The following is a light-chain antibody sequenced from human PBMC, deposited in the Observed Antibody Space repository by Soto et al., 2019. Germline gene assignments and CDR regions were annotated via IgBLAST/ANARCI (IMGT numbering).Light chain of an antibody. CDR2: PTS. Sequence: AIQMTQSPSSLSASVGDTVTITCRASQGIRNDLGWYQQKPGKAPKLLIFPTSTLQNGVPSRFSGSGFGKDFTLTISGLQPEDFATYYCLQDYTYPRTFGPGTKVDLK. J-gene: IGKJ3*01. V-gene: IGKV1-6*01. CDR1: QGIRND. CDR3: LQDYTYPRT.